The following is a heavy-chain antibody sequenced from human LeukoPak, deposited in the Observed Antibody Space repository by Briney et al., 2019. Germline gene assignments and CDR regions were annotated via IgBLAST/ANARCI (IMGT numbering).Heavy chain of an antibody. CDR2: IHPNSGGA. CDR3: ARERTLTSCYDY. V-gene: IGHV1-2*02. J-gene: IGHJ4*02. CDR1: GYTFTGYY. Sequence: ASVKVSCKASGYTFTGYYMHWVRQAPGQGLEWMGWIHPNSGGANHAQKFQGRVTMTRDTSISTAYMELSRLRSDDTAVYYCARERTLTSCYDYWGQGTLVTVSS. D-gene: IGHD2-15*01.